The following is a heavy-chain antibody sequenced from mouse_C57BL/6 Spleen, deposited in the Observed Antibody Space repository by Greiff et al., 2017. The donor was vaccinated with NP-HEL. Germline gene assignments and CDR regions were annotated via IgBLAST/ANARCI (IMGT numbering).Heavy chain of an antibody. CDR3: ARTARIKY. D-gene: IGHD1-2*01. CDR1: GYSITSGYG. J-gene: IGHJ2*01. V-gene: IGHV3-2*02. CDR2: ISYSSST. Sequence: EVKLMASGPGLVKPSQSLSLTCTVTGYSITSGYGWNWIRQFPGNKLEWMGYISYSSSTNYNPSLKSRISITRDTSKNQFFLQLNSVTTEDTATYYCARTARIKYWGQGTTLTVSS.